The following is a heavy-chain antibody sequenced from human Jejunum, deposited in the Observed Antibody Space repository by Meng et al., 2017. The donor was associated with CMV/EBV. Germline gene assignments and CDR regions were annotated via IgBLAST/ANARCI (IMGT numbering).Heavy chain of an antibody. Sequence: CKASGSTLSNSATSWVRPAPGQGLEWKGNIIPVFDRTNHAQKFQGRVTITADRSTNTAYMELSSLRSDDTAIYYCAGGLGGTIDYWGQGTLVTVSS. CDR3: AGGLGGTIDY. CDR2: IIPVFDRT. D-gene: IGHD1-26*01. CDR1: GSTLSNSA. V-gene: IGHV1-69*04. J-gene: IGHJ4*02.